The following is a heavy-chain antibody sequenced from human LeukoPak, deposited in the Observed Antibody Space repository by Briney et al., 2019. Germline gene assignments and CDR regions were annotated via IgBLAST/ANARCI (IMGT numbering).Heavy chain of an antibody. CDR3: ARPLNWGPRTNAFDI. V-gene: IGHV5-51*01. D-gene: IGHD7-27*01. Sequence: GESLKISCKGSGYSFTSYWIGWVRQMPGKGLEWMGIIYPGDSDTRYSPSFQGQVTISADKSISTAYLQWSSLKASDTAMYYCARPLNWGPRTNAFDIWGQRTMVTVSS. CDR2: IYPGDSDT. J-gene: IGHJ3*02. CDR1: GYSFTSYW.